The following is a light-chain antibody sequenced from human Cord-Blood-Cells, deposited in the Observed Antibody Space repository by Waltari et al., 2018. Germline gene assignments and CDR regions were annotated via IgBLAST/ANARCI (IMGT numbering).Light chain of an antibody. J-gene: IGLJ3*02. CDR2: DVS. CDR3: SSYTSSSTLV. V-gene: IGLV2-14*03. CDR1: TSDAGGYTY. Sequence: QSALTQPASVSGSPGQSTTISCTGTTSDAGGYTYVSWYQQHPGKAPKLRIYDVSNRPSGVSNRFSGSKSGNTASLTISGLQAEDEADYYCSSYTSSSTLVFGGGTKLTVL.